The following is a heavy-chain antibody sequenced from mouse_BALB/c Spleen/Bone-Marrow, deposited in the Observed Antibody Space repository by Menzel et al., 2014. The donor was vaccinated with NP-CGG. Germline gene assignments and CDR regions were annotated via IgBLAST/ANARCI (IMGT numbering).Heavy chain of an antibody. CDR2: IDPANGNT. CDR1: GFNIKDTH. V-gene: IGHV14-3*02. J-gene: IGHJ3*01. Sequence: DVQLQESGAELVKPGASVKLSCTASGFNIKDTHMHWVKQGPEQGLEWIGRIDPANGNTKYDPNFQGKATITADTSSNTAYLQLSSLTSEDTAVYYCSRDYGGTAWFACWGHGTLVTVSA. D-gene: IGHD1-1*01. CDR3: SRDYGGTAWFAC.